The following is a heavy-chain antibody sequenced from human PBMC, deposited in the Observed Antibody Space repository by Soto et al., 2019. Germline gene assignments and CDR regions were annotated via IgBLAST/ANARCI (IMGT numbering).Heavy chain of an antibody. Sequence: GGALRLSCAAPRFTFSSDAMSLVRPAPGKGLEWVSAISGSGGSTYYADSVKGRFTISRDNSKNTLYLQMNSLRAEDTAVYYCAKVPHDYYYMDVWGKGTTVTVSS. V-gene: IGHV3-23*01. J-gene: IGHJ6*03. CDR3: AKVPHDYYYMDV. CDR2: ISGSGGST. CDR1: RFTFSSDA.